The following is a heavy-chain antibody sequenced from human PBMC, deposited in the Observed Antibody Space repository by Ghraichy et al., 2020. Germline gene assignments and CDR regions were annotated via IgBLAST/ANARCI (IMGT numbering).Heavy chain of an antibody. CDR1: GFTFSDYG. CDR2: ISYEGNLK. J-gene: IGHJ4*02. Sequence: GGSLRLSCAASGFTFSDYGMHWVRQAPGKGLEWVAFISYEGNLKYYAASVKGRFIISRDNSKNTLYLQMNGLSAEDTALYYCAKSGRWVYSNYAFDHWGQGTLVTVSS. D-gene: IGHD4-11*01. CDR3: AKSGRWVYSNYAFDH. V-gene: IGHV3-30*18.